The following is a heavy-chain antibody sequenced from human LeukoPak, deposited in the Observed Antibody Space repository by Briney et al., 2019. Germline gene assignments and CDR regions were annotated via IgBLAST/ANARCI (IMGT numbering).Heavy chain of an antibody. CDR3: AFRTLGRTVGALDYFDY. D-gene: IGHD1-26*01. J-gene: IGHJ4*02. CDR2: IIPIFGTA. V-gene: IGHV1-69*05. CDR1: GGTFSSYA. Sequence: SVKVSCKASGGTFSSYAISWVRQAPGQGLEWMGGIIPIFGTANYAQKFQGRVTITTDESTSTAYMELSSLRSEDTAVYYCAFRTLGRTVGALDYFDYWGQGTLVTVSS.